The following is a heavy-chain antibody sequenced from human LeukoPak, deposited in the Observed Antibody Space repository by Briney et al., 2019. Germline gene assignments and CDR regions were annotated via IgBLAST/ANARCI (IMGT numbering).Heavy chain of an antibody. Sequence: GGSLRLSCEASAFTFSSYWMSWVRQAPGKGLEWEANIKEDGSEINYVDSVKGRFTISRDNAKNSLFLQMNSLRVEDTAVYYCARDRGYSSFDYWGQGTLVTVSS. CDR1: AFTFSSYW. D-gene: IGHD4-23*01. V-gene: IGHV3-7*01. J-gene: IGHJ4*02. CDR2: IKEDGSEI. CDR3: ARDRGYSSFDY.